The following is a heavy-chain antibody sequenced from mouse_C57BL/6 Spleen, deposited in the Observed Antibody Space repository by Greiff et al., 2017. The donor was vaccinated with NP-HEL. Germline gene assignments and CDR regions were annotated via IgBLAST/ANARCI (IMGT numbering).Heavy chain of an antibody. CDR3: ARHAIVEYFDV. Sequence: EVMLVESGGDLVKPGGSLKLSCAASGFTFSSYGMSWVRQTPDKRLEWVATISSGGSYTYYPDSVKGRFTISRDNAKNTLYLQMSSLKSEDTAMYYCARHAIVEYFDVWGTGTTVTVSS. CDR1: GFTFSSYG. V-gene: IGHV5-6*02. J-gene: IGHJ1*03. CDR2: ISSGGSYT. D-gene: IGHD1-1*01.